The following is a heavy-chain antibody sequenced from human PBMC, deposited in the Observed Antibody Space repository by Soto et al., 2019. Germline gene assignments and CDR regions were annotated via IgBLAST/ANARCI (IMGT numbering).Heavy chain of an antibody. CDR3: TRDLAAVPRAFDY. CDR2: VYYTGTT. CDR1: GGSISSYF. D-gene: IGHD6-13*01. Sequence: SETLSLTCTVSGGSISSYFYIWVRQPPGKGLEWIGSVYYTGTTDYNPSLKSRVTISVDTSKTQFSLNLRSVTAADTAVYYCTRDLAAVPRAFDYWGRGTLVTVSS. J-gene: IGHJ4*02. V-gene: IGHV4-59*01.